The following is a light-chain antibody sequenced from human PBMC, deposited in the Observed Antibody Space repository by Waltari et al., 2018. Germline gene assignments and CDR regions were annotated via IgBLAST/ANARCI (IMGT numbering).Light chain of an antibody. J-gene: IGLJ3*02. Sequence: QPVLTQPPSSSASPGESARPTSTLPSDINVGDFNIYWYQQKPGSPPSSHLYYKSDSEKAQGSGVPSRFYGSKDASANAGILLIAGLQSEDEADYYCMFWPSNVWVFGGGTKLTVL. CDR1: SDINVGDFN. CDR3: MFWPSNVWV. V-gene: IGLV5-37*01. CDR2: YKSDSEK.